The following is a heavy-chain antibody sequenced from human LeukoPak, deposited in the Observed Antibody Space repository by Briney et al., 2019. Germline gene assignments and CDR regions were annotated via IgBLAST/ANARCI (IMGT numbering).Heavy chain of an antibody. CDR2: IIPILGIA. CDR1: GGTFSSYA. Sequence: SVKVSCKASGGTFSSYAISWVRQAPGQGLEWMGRIIPILGIANYAQKFQGRVTITADKSTSTAYMELSSLRSEDTAVYYCARVYYDFWSGIDYWAREPWSPSPQ. D-gene: IGHD3-3*01. V-gene: IGHV1-69*04. CDR3: ARVYYDFWSGIDY. J-gene: IGHJ4*02.